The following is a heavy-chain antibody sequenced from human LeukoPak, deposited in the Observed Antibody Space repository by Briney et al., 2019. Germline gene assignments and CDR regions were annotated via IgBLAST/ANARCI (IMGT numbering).Heavy chain of an antibody. CDR1: GDSVSSNSAA. Sequence: SQTLSLTCAISGDSVSSNSAAWNWIRQPPSRGLEWLGRTYYRSKWYSDSAVSVKSRITINPDTSKNQFSLQLNSVTPEDTAVYYCAKGRGSYYGMDVWGQGTTVTVSS. V-gene: IGHV6-1*01. CDR2: TYYRSKWYS. CDR3: AKGRGSYYGMDV. J-gene: IGHJ6*02.